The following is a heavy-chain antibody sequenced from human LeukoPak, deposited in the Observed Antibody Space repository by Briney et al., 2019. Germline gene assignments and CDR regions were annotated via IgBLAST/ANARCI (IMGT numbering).Heavy chain of an antibody. CDR2: IYYSGST. D-gene: IGHD6-6*01. V-gene: IGHV4-59*12. CDR3: ARKGGGQLVNTRRWFDP. CDR1: GGSISSYY. Sequence: KSSETLSLTCTVSGGSISSYYWSWIRQPPGKGLEWIGYIYYSGSTNYNPSLKSRVTISLDTSKNQFSLKLSSVTAADTAVYYCARKGGGQLVNTRRWFDPWGQGTLVTVSS. J-gene: IGHJ5*02.